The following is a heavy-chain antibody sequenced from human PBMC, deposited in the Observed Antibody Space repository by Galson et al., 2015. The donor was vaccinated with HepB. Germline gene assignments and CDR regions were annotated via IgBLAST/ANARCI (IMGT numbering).Heavy chain of an antibody. D-gene: IGHD3-9*01. CDR1: GFTFSSYG. J-gene: IGHJ4*02. CDR2: IWYDGSNK. CDR3: AVMGNILTGSTTFPDRYFDY. Sequence: SLRLSCAASGFTFSSYGMHWVRQAPGKGLEWVAVIWYDGSNKYYADSVKGRFTISRDNSKNTLYLQMNSLRAEDTAVYYCAVMGNILTGSTTFPDRYFDYWGQGTLVTVSS. V-gene: IGHV3-33*08.